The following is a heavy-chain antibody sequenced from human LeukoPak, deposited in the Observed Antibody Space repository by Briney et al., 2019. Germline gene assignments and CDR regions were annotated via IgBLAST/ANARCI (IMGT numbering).Heavy chain of an antibody. CDR2: ISSSGSTI. CDR3: ARDWALYSSSWYGEKRVPFDP. CDR1: GFTFSDYY. V-gene: IGHV3-11*01. Sequence: GGSLRLSCAASGFTFSDYYMSWIRQAPGKGLEWVSYISSSGSTIYYADSVKGRFTISRDNAKNSLYLQMNSLRAEDTAVYYCARDWALYSSSWYGEKRVPFDPWGQGTLVTVSS. D-gene: IGHD6-13*01. J-gene: IGHJ5*02.